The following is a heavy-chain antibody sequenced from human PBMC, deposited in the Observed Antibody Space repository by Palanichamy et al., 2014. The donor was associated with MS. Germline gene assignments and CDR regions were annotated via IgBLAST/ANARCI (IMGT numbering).Heavy chain of an antibody. CDR3: ARGMGWIQLWGFDY. V-gene: IGHV3-48*03. Sequence: EVQLVESGGGLVQPGGSLRLSCAASGFTFSSYEMNWVRQAPGKGLEWVSYISSSGSTIYYADSVKGRFTISRDNAKNSLYLQMNSLRAEDTAVYYCARGMGWIQLWGFDYWGQGTLVTVSS. J-gene: IGHJ4*02. CDR1: GFTFSSYE. CDR2: ISSSGSTI. D-gene: IGHD5-18*01.